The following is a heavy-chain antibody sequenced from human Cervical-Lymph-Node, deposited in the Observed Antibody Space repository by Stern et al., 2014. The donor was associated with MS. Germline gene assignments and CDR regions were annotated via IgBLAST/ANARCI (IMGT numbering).Heavy chain of an antibody. CDR2: TIPVSGTP. V-gene: IGHV1-69*01. Sequence: VQLVESGAEVKKPGSSVKVSCEASGGTFSTYGFSWVRQAPGQGLEWMGGTIPVSGTPKYAQNFQGRLTITADESTATVYMELSSLRSEDSAVFYCARDHYIDFSGNSFDPWGQGTLVTVSS. J-gene: IGHJ5*02. CDR1: GGTFSTYG. D-gene: IGHD2-15*01. CDR3: ARDHYIDFSGNSFDP.